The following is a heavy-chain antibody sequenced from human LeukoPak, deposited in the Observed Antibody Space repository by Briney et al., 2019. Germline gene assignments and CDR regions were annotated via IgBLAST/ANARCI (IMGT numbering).Heavy chain of an antibody. CDR1: GLNFRTYA. Sequence: GGSLRLSCAASGLNFRTYAMSWVRRAPGKGLEWVSAISGSGNSTYYADSVKGRVTISRDNSKNTLYLQMNSLRAEDTAVYYCAKGPMTTVTKAREEYYFDYWGQGTLVTVSS. V-gene: IGHV3-23*01. D-gene: IGHD4-17*01. CDR2: ISGSGNST. J-gene: IGHJ4*02. CDR3: AKGPMTTVTKAREEYYFDY.